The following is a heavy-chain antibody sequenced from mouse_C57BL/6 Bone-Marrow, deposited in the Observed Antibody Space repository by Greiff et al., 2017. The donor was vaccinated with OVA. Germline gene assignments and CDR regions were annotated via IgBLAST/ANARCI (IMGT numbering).Heavy chain of an antibody. CDR2: IDPSDSET. D-gene: IGHD3-2*02. CDR3: ARDSSGYEFAY. Sequence: QVQLQQSGAELVRPGSSVKLSCKASGYTFTSYWMHWVKQRPIQGLEWIGNIDPSDSETHYNQKFKDKATLTVDKSSSTAYMQLSSLTSEDSAVYYCARDSSGYEFAYWGQGTLVTVSA. CDR1: GYTFTSYW. J-gene: IGHJ3*01. V-gene: IGHV1-52*01.